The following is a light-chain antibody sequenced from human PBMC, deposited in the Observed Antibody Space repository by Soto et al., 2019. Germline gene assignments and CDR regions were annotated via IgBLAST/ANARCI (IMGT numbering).Light chain of an antibody. J-gene: IGKJ1*01. CDR1: QTISSW. CDR2: KAS. V-gene: IGKV1-5*03. Sequence: DLQMTQSPSTLSGSVGDRVTITCRASQTISSWLAWYQQKPGKAPKHLIYKASTLKSGVPSRFSGRGSGPEFTLTISSLQPDDFATYYCQHYNSYSESFGQGTKVDLK. CDR3: QHYNSYSES.